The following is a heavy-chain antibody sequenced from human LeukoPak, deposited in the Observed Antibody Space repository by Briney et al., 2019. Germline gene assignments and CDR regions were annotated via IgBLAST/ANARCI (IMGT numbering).Heavy chain of an antibody. J-gene: IGHJ4*02. D-gene: IGHD3-22*01. CDR1: GYTFTSYY. Sequence: GASVKVSCKPSGYTFTSYYMHWVRQAPGQGLEWMAIINPSGGSTSYAQKFQGRVTMTRDTSTSTVYMELSSLRSEDTAVYYCARGNYRSSGYYGPFDYWGQGTLVTVSS. CDR3: ARGNYRSSGYYGPFDY. V-gene: IGHV1-46*01. CDR2: INPSGGST.